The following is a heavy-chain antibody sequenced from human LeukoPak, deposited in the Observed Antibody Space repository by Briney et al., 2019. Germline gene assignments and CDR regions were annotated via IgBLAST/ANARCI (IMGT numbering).Heavy chain of an antibody. Sequence: GGSLRLSCAASGFTFSSYAMHWVRQAPGKGLEWVAVISYDGSNKYYADSVKGRFTISRDNSKNTLYLQMNSLRAEDTAVYHCARGGDYDFWSGYYIGGSFDYWGQGTLVTVSS. V-gene: IGHV3-30-3*01. CDR1: GFTFSSYA. D-gene: IGHD3-3*01. CDR3: ARGGDYDFWSGYYIGGSFDY. J-gene: IGHJ4*02. CDR2: ISYDGSNK.